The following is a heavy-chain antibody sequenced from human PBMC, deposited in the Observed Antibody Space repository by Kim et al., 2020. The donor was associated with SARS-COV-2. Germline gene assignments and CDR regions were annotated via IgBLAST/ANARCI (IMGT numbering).Heavy chain of an antibody. J-gene: IGHJ6*02. V-gene: IGHV1-8*01. Sequence: YAQKFQGRVTMTRNTSISTAYMELSSLRSEDTAVYYCARGDYYYYYGMDVWGQGTTVTVSS. CDR3: ARGDYYYYYGMDV.